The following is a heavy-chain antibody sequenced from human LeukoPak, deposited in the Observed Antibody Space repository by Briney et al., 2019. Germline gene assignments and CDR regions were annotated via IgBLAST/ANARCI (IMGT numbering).Heavy chain of an antibody. CDR3: ARVNSGSYYHFDY. V-gene: IGHV1-18*01. CDR1: GYTFTSYG. D-gene: IGHD1-26*01. CDR2: ISAYNGNT. Sequence: ASVKVSCKASGYTFTSYGISWVRQAPGQGLEWMGWISAYNGNTNYAPKFQGTVTMTTDTSTSTTYMELRNLRSDDTAVYYCARVNSGSYYHFDYWGQGTLVTVPS. J-gene: IGHJ4*02.